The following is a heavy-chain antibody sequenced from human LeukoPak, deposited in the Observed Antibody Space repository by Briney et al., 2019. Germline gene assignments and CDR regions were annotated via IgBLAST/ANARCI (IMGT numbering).Heavy chain of an antibody. J-gene: IGHJ2*01. CDR3: AKEGASGGFDL. V-gene: IGHV3-23*01. Sequence: GGSLRLSCAASGFTLSSYAMSWVRQAPGKGLGWVSAICGSGGSTYYADSVKGRFTISRDNSKNTLYLQMNSLRAEDTAVYYCAKEGASGGFDLWGRGTLVTVSS. CDR1: GFTLSSYA. CDR2: ICGSGGST. D-gene: IGHD3-10*01.